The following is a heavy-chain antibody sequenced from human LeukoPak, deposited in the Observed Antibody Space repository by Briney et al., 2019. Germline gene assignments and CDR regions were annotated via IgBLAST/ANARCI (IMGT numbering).Heavy chain of an antibody. D-gene: IGHD6-19*01. CDR2: IYYSGST. V-gene: IGHV4-59*08. J-gene: IGHJ5*02. CDR1: GGSISSYY. CDR3: ARGYSSGWYNWFDP. Sequence: SETLSLTCTVSGGSISSYYWSWIRQPPGKGLEWIGYIYYSGSTNYNPSLKSRVTISVDTSKNQFSLELSSVTAADTAVYYCARGYSSGWYNWFDPWGQGTLVTVSS.